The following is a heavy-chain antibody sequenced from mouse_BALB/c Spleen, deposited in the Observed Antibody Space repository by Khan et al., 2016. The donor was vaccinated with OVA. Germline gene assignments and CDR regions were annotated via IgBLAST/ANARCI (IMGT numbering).Heavy chain of an antibody. D-gene: IGHD2-12*01. CDR1: GDSITSGY. CDR3: ARSTYRYAFVY. J-gene: IGHJ3*01. V-gene: IGHV3-8*02. CDR2: IIYTGYT. Sequence: EVKLEESGPSLVKPSQTLSLTCSVTGDSITSGYWNWIRKFPGNKLEYMGYIIYTGYTYYNPSLKSRIPITRHTSKNQYYLQLSSVTDEDTATYYCARSTYRYAFVYWGQGTLVTVSA.